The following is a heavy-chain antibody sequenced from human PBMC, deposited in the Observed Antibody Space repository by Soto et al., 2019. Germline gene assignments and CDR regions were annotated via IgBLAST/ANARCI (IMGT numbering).Heavy chain of an antibody. CDR1: GYTFTSYG. J-gene: IGHJ5*02. CDR2: ISAYNGNT. Sequence: QVPLVQSGAEVKKPGASVKVSCKASGYTFTSYGISWVRQAPGQGLEWMGWISAYNGNTNYAQKLQGRVTMTTDATTSTAYMELRSLRSDDTAVYYCARDNYRTMIVPENCFAPWGQGTLVTVSS. D-gene: IGHD3-22*01. CDR3: ARDNYRTMIVPENCFAP. V-gene: IGHV1-18*01.